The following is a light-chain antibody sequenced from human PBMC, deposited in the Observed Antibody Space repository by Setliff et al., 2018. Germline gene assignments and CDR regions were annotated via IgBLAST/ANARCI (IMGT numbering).Light chain of an antibody. CDR1: NSDVGGYNY. CDR3: SSYTSSNTYVI. J-gene: IGLJ2*01. Sequence: QSALTQPASVSGSPGQSITISCTGTNSDVGGYNYVSWYQQHPGKAPTLMIYDVSKRPSGVSNRFSGSKSGNTASLTISGLQAEDEADYYCSSYTSSNTYVIFGGGTQLTVL. V-gene: IGLV2-14*03. CDR2: DVS.